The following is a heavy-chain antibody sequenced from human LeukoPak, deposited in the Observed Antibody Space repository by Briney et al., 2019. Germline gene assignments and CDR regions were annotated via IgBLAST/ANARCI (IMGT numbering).Heavy chain of an antibody. V-gene: IGHV3-21*04. J-gene: IGHJ4*02. CDR2: ISSSSSYT. CDR3: AKAPVTSCRGAFCYPFDY. Sequence: GGSLRLSCAASEFTFNTYSMNWVRQAPGKGLEWVASISSSSSYTYYADSVRGRFTISRDNAKNSLYLQMNSLRAEDAAVYYCAKAPVTSCRGAFCYPFDYWGQGTLVTVSS. D-gene: IGHD2-15*01. CDR1: EFTFNTYS.